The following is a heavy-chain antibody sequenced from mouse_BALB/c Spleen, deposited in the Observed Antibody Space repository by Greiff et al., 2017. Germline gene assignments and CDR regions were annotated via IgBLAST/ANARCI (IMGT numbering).Heavy chain of an antibody. D-gene: IGHD1-2*01. CDR3: ARDQGTAAPCFAY. Sequence: QVQLQQSGPGLVAPSQSLSITCTVSGFSLTSYGVHWVRQPPGQGLEWLGVIWAGGSTNYNSALMSRLSISKDNSKSQVFLKMNSLQTDDTAMYYCARDQGTAAPCFAYWGQGTLVTVSA. J-gene: IGHJ3*01. CDR2: IWAGGST. CDR1: GFSLTSYG. V-gene: IGHV2-9*02.